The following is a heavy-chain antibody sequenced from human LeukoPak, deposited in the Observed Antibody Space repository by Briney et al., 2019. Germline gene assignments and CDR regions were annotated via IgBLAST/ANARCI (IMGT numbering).Heavy chain of an antibody. CDR3: ARDREVDTAMGYFDY. CDR2: ISSSSSTI. D-gene: IGHD5-18*01. CDR1: GFTFSSYS. V-gene: IGHV3-48*02. J-gene: IGHJ4*02. Sequence: GGSLRLSCAASGFTFSSYSMNWVRQAPGKGLEWVSYISSSSSTIYYADSVKGRFSISRDNAKNSLYLQMNSLRDEDTAVYYCARDREVDTAMGYFDYWGQGTLVTVSS.